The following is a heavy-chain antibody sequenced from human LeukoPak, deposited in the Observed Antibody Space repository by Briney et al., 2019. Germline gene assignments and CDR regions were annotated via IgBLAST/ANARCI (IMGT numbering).Heavy chain of an antibody. CDR3: ARNTGTTVDHPFDH. D-gene: IGHD3-10*01. V-gene: IGHV4-61*08. J-gene: IGHJ4*02. Sequence: SETLSLTCAVFGESVRAPVTGFFWSWIRQSPGKGLEWIGYIYYSGSTNYNPSLKSRVSISVDTSKNQFSLRLSSVTAADTAVYYCARNTGTTVDHPFDHWGQGTLVTVSS. CDR2: IYYSGST. CDR1: GESVRAPVTGFF.